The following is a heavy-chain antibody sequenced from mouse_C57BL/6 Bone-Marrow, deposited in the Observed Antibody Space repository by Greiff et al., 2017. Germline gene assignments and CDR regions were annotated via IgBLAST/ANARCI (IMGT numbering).Heavy chain of an antibody. Sequence: QVQLQQSGAELARPGASVKLSCKASGYTFTSYGISWVKQRTGQGLEWIGEIYPRSGNTYYNEKFKGKATLTADKSSSTAYMELRSLTSKDSAVYFCASPTYGSPYYFDYWGQGTTLTVSS. CDR1: GYTFTSYG. V-gene: IGHV1-81*01. J-gene: IGHJ2*01. CDR2: IYPRSGNT. CDR3: ASPTYGSPYYFDY. D-gene: IGHD1-1*01.